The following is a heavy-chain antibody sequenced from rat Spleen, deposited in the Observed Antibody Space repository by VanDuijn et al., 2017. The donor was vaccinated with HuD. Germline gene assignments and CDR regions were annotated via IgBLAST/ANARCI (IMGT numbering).Heavy chain of an antibody. D-gene: IGHD1-9*01. V-gene: IGHV5-29*01. J-gene: IGHJ2*01. CDR2: ISNTGGST. CDR1: GFTFSDYG. Sequence: EVQLVESGGGLVQPGRSLKLSCAASGFTFSDYGVAWVRQAPTTGLEWVASISNTGGSTYYPDSVKGRFTISRDNAKGTLYLQMDSLRSEDTATYYCARDRYGYNYGYYFDYWGQGVMVTVSS. CDR3: ARDRYGYNYGYYFDY.